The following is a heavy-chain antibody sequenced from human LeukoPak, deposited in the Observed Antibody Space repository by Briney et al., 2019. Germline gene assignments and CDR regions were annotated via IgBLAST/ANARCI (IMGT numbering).Heavy chain of an antibody. CDR1: GGSIRSGDYY. V-gene: IGHV4-30-4*08. D-gene: IGHD1-26*01. CDR3: ARDSGSYFMVDY. CDR2: IYYSGST. J-gene: IGHJ4*02. Sequence: SETLSLTXTVSGGSIRSGDYYWSWIRQPPGKGLDWIGYIYYSGSTYYNPSLKSRVTISVDPSKNQFSLKLSSVTAADTAVYYCARDSGSYFMVDYWGQGTLVTVSS.